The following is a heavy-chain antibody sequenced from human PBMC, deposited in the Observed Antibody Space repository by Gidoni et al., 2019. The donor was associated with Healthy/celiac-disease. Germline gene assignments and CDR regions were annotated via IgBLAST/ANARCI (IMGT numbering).Heavy chain of an antibody. CDR2: ISPILGIA. D-gene: IGHD6-6*01. CDR3: ARAGSSSSRGDLDY. Sequence: QVQLVQSGAEVKKPGSSVKVSCKASGGTFSSYAVSWVRQAPGQGLEWMGRISPILGIANYAQKFQGRVTITADKSTSTAYMELSSLRSEDTAVYYCARAGSSSSRGDLDYWGQGTLVTVSS. J-gene: IGHJ4*02. CDR1: GGTFSSYA. V-gene: IGHV1-69*04.